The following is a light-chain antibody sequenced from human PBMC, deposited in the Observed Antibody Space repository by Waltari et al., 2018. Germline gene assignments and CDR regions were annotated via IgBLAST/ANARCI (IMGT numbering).Light chain of an antibody. CDR2: EAS. Sequence: EIVLTPSPATLSFSPWERATLPCRTIQRSSYLAWYQHKPGQAPRLLICEASNRATGIPARFSGSGSGTDFTLTISSLEPEDFAGYYGQQRVTFGPGTKVD. CDR1: QRSSY. CDR3: QQRVT. V-gene: IGKV3-11*01. J-gene: IGKJ3*01.